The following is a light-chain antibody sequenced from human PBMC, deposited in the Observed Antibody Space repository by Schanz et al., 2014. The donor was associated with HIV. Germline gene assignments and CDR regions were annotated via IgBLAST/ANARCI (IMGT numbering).Light chain of an antibody. CDR2: GAS. CDR3: QQYGNSPFT. J-gene: IGKJ3*01. Sequence: EIVLTQSPGTLSLSPGERATLSCRASQSVSSNYLAWYQQKPSQAPRLLIYGASSRATGIPDRFSGSGSGTDFTLTISRLEPEDFAVYYCQQYGNSPFTFGPGTKVDIK. V-gene: IGKV3-20*01. CDR1: QSVSSNY.